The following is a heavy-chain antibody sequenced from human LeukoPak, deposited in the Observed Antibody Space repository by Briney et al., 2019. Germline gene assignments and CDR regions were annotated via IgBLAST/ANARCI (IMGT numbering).Heavy chain of an antibody. Sequence: PSETLSLTCTVSGGSIGGSISNYYWSWIRQPPGKGLEWIGYIYYSVNTNYNPSLESRVTISVDTSNNKFSLKMSSVTAADTAVYYCAGGSVVRGILYPCDYWGQGTLVTVSS. D-gene: IGHD3-10*01. V-gene: IGHV4-61*01. J-gene: IGHJ4*02. CDR1: GGSIGGSISNYY. CDR3: AGGSVVRGILYPCDY. CDR2: IYYSVNT.